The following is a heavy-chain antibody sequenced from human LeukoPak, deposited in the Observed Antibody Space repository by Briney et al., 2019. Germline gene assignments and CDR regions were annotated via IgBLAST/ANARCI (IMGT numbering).Heavy chain of an antibody. J-gene: IGHJ4*02. CDR3: ARDPYYYDSSGPHN. Sequence: TSETLSLTCTVSGGSISSSSYYWGWIRQPPGKGLEWIGSIYYSGSTYYNPSLKSRVTISVDTSKNQFSLKLSSVTAADTAVYYCARDPYYYDSSGPHNWGQGTLVTVSS. D-gene: IGHD3-22*01. V-gene: IGHV4-39*07. CDR2: IYYSGST. CDR1: GGSISSSSYY.